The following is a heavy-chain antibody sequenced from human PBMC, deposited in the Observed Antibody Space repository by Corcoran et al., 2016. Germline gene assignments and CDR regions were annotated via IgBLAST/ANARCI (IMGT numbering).Heavy chain of an antibody. V-gene: IGHV4-39*01. Sequence: QLQLQESGPGLVKPSETLSLTCTVSGGSISSSSYYWGWIRQPPGKGLEWIGSIYYSGSTYYNPSLKSRVTISVDTSKNQFSLKLSSVTAADTAVYYCARQGIPNWFDPWGHGTLVTVSS. J-gene: IGHJ5*02. CDR1: GGSISSSSYY. CDR2: IYYSGST. CDR3: ARQGIPNWFDP.